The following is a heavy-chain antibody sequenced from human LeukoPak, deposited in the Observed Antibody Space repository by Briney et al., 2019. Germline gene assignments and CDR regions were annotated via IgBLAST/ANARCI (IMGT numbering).Heavy chain of an antibody. J-gene: IGHJ4*02. V-gene: IGHV3-9*01. D-gene: IGHD5-18*01. CDR1: GFTFDDYA. CDR2: ISWNSGSI. Sequence: GGSLRLSCAASGFTFDDYAMHWVRQAPGKGLEGVSGISWNSGSIGYADSVKGRFTISRDNSKNTLYLQMNSLRAEDTAVYYFAKVPLGYIQLWLGRKYYFDYWGQGTLVTVSS. CDR3: AKVPLGYIQLWLGRKYYFDY.